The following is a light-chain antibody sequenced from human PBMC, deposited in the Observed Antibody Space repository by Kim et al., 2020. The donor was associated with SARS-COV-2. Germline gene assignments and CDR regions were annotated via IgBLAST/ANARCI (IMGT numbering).Light chain of an antibody. J-gene: IGLJ2*01. CDR2: GNS. CDR1: SYNIGAGYD. Sequence: QRVTISCTGSSYNIGAGYDVHWYQPLPGTAPKLLIYGNSNRPSGVPDRFSGSKSGTSASLAITGLQAEDEADYYCQSYDSSLSGVVFGGGTQLTVL. CDR3: QSYDSSLSGVV. V-gene: IGLV1-40*01.